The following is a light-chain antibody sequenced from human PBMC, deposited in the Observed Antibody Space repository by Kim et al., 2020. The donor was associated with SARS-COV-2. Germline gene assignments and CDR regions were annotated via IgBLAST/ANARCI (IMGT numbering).Light chain of an antibody. CDR2: DVS. J-gene: IGLJ2*01. Sequence: GQSITVSCTGTSSDVGAYDYVSWYQQHPGKAPKLIISDVSNRPSGVSSRFSGSRSDNTASLTISGLQADDEADYYCSAYTTSNTLIFGGATQLTVL. CDR3: SAYTTSNTLI. V-gene: IGLV2-14*03. CDR1: SSDVGAYDY.